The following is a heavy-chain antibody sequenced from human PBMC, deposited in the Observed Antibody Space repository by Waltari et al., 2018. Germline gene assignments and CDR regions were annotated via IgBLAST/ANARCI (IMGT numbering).Heavy chain of an antibody. D-gene: IGHD6-13*01. CDR3: AREVRRTGYSSS. Sequence: QLQLQESGPGLVKPSETLSLTCTVAGGSISSSSDYWGWTRQPPGKVLEWIGSFYYSGSTYYNPSLKSRVTISLDTSTNQFSLKLSSVTAADTAVYYCAREVRRTGYSSSWGQGPLVTVSS. CDR2: FYYSGST. J-gene: IGHJ4*02. V-gene: IGHV4-39*07. CDR1: GGSISSSSDY.